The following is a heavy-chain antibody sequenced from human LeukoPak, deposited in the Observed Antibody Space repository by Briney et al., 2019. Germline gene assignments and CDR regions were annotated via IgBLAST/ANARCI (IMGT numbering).Heavy chain of an antibody. CDR2: TYYRSKWYN. CDR1: GDSVSNNSGA. Sequence: SQTLSLTCALSGDSVSNNSGAWTWIRQSPSRGLEWLGRTYYRSKWYNDYAVSVRSRITINPDTSKNQFSLQLNSVTPEDTAVYYCARNYGMDVWGQGTTVTVSS. CDR3: ARNYGMDV. J-gene: IGHJ6*02. V-gene: IGHV6-1*01.